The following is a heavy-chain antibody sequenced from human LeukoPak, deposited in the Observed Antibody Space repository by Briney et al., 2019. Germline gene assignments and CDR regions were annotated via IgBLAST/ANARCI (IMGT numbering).Heavy chain of an antibody. CDR3: ASFRYYYDTNWFDP. V-gene: IGHV3-21*01. CDR1: GFTFSSYS. Sequence: PGGSLRLSCAASGFTFSSYSMNWVRQAPGKGLEWVSSISSSSYIYYADSVKGRFTISRDNAKNSLYLQMNSLRAEDTAVYYCASFRYYYDTNWFDPWGQGTLVAVSS. CDR2: ISSSSYI. J-gene: IGHJ5*02. D-gene: IGHD3-22*01.